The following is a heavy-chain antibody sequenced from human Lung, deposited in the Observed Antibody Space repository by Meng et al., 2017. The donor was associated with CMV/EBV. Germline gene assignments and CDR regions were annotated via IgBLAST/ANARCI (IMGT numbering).Heavy chain of an antibody. CDR1: GFTFSSYW. V-gene: IGHV3-7*01. Sequence: GGSLRLSCIGSGFTFSSYWMTWVRQAPGKGLEWVANIKQDGSQIYYVDSVRGRFTISRDNARNSLYLQMNNLRAEDTALYYCARVVDTSGSCYQSLPYWGQGXLVTVSS. CDR3: ARVVDTSGSCYQSLPY. D-gene: IGHD3-10*01. CDR2: IKQDGSQI. J-gene: IGHJ4*02.